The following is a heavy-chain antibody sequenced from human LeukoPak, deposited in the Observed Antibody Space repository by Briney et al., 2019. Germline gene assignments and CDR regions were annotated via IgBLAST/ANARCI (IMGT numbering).Heavy chain of an antibody. J-gene: IGHJ4*02. CDR3: AKDPRVLNSGSSAPVFRGFDY. CDR2: ISSSGSTI. CDR1: GFTFSSYE. Sequence: GGSLRLSCAASGFTFSSYEMNWVRQAPGKGLEWVSYISSSGSTIYYADSVKGRFTISRDNAKNSLYLQMNSLRAEDTAVYYCAKDPRVLNSGSSAPVFRGFDYWGQGTLVTVSS. V-gene: IGHV3-48*03. D-gene: IGHD3-10*01.